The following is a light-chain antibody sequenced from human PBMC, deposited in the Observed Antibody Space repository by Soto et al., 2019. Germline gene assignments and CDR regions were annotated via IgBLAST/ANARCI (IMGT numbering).Light chain of an antibody. V-gene: IGLV2-23*01. CDR3: CSYAGNNIFV. CDR1: SSDVGTYYF. CDR2: EGT. J-gene: IGLJ1*01. Sequence: QSVLTQPASVSGSLGQSITISCTGSSSDVGTYYFVSWYQQHPGKVPKLMIYEGTKWPSGVSDRFSGSKSGNTASMTISGLQAEDEANYYCCSYAGNNIFVFGTGTKVTVL.